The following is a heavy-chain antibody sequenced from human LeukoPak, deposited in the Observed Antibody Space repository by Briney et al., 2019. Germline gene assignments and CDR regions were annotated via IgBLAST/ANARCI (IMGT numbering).Heavy chain of an antibody. V-gene: IGHV3-48*03. CDR3: ARDRYCSGGSCYGWFDP. J-gene: IGHJ5*02. CDR2: VSSSGSTI. CDR1: GLTFRSYE. Sequence: SGGSLRLSCAASGLTFRSYEMNWVRQAPGKGLEWVSYVSSSGSTIFYADAVKGRFTISRDNAKNSLYLQMNSLRAEDTAVYHCARDRYCSGGSCYGWFDPWGQGTLVTVSS. D-gene: IGHD2-15*01.